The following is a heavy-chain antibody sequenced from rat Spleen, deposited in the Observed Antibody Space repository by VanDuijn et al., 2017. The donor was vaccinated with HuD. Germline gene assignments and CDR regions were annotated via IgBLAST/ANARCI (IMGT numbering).Heavy chain of an antibody. V-gene: IGHV5-7*01. J-gene: IGHJ2*01. Sequence: EVQLVESGGGLVQPGRSLKLSCAASGFTFSDYNMAWVRQAPKKGLEWVATIIYDGSSTYYRDSVKGRFTISRDNAKSTLYLQMDSLRSEDTATYYCARHKGPGYNYYVMDAWGQGVMVTVSS. CDR3: ARHKGPGYNYYVMDA. D-gene: IGHD1-4*01. CDR2: IIYDGSST. CDR1: GFTFSDYN.